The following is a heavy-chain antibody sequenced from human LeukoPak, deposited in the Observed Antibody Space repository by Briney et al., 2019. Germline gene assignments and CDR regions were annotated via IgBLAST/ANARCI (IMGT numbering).Heavy chain of an antibody. J-gene: IGHJ4*02. CDR1: GYTFSNHT. D-gene: IGHD4-17*01. CDR2: INAADGNI. Sequence: ASVRVSCKASGYTFSNHTMHWVRQAPGQRLEWMGWINAADGNIKYSQNFQGRVTITRDTSASTAYMDLSSLRSEDTAVYYCAVGAFDYWGQGTLVTVSS. V-gene: IGHV1-3*01. CDR3: AVGAFDY.